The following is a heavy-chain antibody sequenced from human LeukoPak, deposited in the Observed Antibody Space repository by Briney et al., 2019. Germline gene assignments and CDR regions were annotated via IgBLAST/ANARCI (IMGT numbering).Heavy chain of an antibody. CDR3: ARDRGLVATNADYYMDV. J-gene: IGHJ6*03. D-gene: IGHD5-12*01. CDR2: ITDSGSM. Sequence: GGSLRLSCAASGFTFSHYYMSWIRQAPGKGLEWISYITDSGSMFYANSVKGRFTVSRDDAKNSLFLQMNSLRAEGTAVYYCARDRGLVATNADYYMDVWGKGTTVTVSS. V-gene: IGHV3-11*01. CDR1: GFTFSHYY.